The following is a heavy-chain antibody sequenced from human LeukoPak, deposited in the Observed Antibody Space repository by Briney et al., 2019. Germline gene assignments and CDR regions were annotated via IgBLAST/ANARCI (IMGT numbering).Heavy chain of an antibody. CDR3: AKDQDVYSGSQS. CDR2: ISGSDGST. D-gene: IGHD1-26*01. Sequence: GSLRLSCAASGFTFSSYAMSWVRQAPGKGLEWVSTISGSDGSTYYADSVRGRFTISRDNSKNTVFLQMNSLRVEDTAIYYCAKDQDVYSGSQSWGQGTLVTVSS. V-gene: IGHV3-23*01. CDR1: GFTFSSYA. J-gene: IGHJ4*02.